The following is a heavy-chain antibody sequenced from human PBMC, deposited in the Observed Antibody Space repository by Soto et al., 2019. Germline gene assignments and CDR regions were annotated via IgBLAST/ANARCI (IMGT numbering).Heavy chain of an antibody. CDR2: IKSKTDGGTT. V-gene: IGHV3-15*01. CDR3: TTYHPYELELRLLDY. J-gene: IGHJ4*02. CDR1: GFTFSNAW. D-gene: IGHD1-7*01. Sequence: EVQLVESGGGLVKPGGSLRLSCAASGFTFSNAWMSWVRQAPGKGLEWVGRIKSKTDGGTTDYAAPVKGRFTISRDDSKNTLYLQMNSLKTEDTAVYYCTTYHPYELELRLLDYWGQGTLVTVSS.